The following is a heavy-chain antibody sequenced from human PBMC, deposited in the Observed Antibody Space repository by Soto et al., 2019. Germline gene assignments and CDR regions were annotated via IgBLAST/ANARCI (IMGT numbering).Heavy chain of an antibody. CDR3: ARRVCGSSSCYPPYDSWLDP. V-gene: IGHV4-59*08. D-gene: IGHD2-2*01. CDR2: IHYSGSA. J-gene: IGHJ5*02. Sequence: PSETLSLTCTVSGGSISSYYWNLIRQTPGKGLEWIGHIHYSGSARYNPSLTNRVTISVDTSKNQSSLKLASVTAADTAVYYCARRVCGSSSCYPPYDSWLDPWGQGTLVTVSS. CDR1: GGSISSYY.